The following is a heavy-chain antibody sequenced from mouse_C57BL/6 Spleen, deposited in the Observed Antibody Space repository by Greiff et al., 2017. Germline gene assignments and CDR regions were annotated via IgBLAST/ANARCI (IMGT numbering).Heavy chain of an antibody. CDR2: ISSGSSTI. D-gene: IGHD4-1*01. Sequence: EVKLVESGGGLVKPGGSLKLSCAASGFTFSDYGMHWVRQAPEKGLEWVAYISSGSSTIYYADTVKGRFTISRDNAKNTLFLQMTSLRSEDTAMYYCARTGTGVFDYWGQGTTLTVSS. CDR1: GFTFSDYG. V-gene: IGHV5-17*01. CDR3: ARTGTGVFDY. J-gene: IGHJ2*01.